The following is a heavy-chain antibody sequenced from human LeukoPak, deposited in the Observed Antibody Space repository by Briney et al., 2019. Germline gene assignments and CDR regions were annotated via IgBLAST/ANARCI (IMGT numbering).Heavy chain of an antibody. V-gene: IGHV3-7*01. J-gene: IGHJ4*02. CDR2: IKQDGSEK. Sequence: GGSLRLSCAASGFTFSSYWMSWVRQAPGKGLEWVANIKQDGSEKYYVDSVKGRFTISRDNAKNSLYLQMNSLRAEDTAVYYCARPYYDFWSGYQTYYFDYWGQGTLVTVSS. D-gene: IGHD3-3*01. CDR1: GFTFSSYW. CDR3: ARPYYDFWSGYQTYYFDY.